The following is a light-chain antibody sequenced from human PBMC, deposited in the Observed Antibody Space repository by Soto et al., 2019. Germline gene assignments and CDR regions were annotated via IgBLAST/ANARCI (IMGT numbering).Light chain of an antibody. V-gene: IGKV1-27*01. CDR2: AAS. CDR3: QKDNGAPWT. CDR1: QGISTY. J-gene: IGKJ1*01. Sequence: DIQMTQSPSSLSASVGDRVTLTCRARQGISTYLAWYQQKPGKVPKLLIYAASTLQSGVPSRFSGSGSGTEFTLTISSLQPEDGATYYCQKDNGAPWTCGQGTKGEIE.